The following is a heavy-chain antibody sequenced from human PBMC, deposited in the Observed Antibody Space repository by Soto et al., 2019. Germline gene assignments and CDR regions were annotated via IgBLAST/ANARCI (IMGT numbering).Heavy chain of an antibody. Sequence: QVQLVESGGGLVKPGGSLRLSCAASGFTFSDYYMSWIRQAPGKGLEWVSYISSSGSTIYYADSVKGGFTISRDNAKNSLYLQMNSLRAEDTAVYYCARDPYCSSTSCYAGPYYFDYWGQGTLVTVSS. J-gene: IGHJ4*02. CDR3: ARDPYCSSTSCYAGPYYFDY. CDR1: GFTFSDYY. CDR2: ISSSGSTI. V-gene: IGHV3-11*01. D-gene: IGHD2-2*01.